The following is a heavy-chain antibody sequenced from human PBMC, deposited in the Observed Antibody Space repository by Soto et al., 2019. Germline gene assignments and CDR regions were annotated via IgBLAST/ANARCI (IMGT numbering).Heavy chain of an antibody. Sequence: QVQLVQSGAEVKKPGASVKVSCKVSGYTLTELSMHWVRQAPGKGLEWMGGFDPEDGETIYAQKFQGXXXXXXXXXXXXXXXXXXXXXXXXXXXXYCATGPRVVVVDAYGMDVWGQGTTVTVSS. CDR3: ATGPRVVVVDAYGMDV. CDR1: GYTLTELS. CDR2: FDPEDGET. V-gene: IGHV1-24*01. D-gene: IGHD2-15*01. J-gene: IGHJ6*02.